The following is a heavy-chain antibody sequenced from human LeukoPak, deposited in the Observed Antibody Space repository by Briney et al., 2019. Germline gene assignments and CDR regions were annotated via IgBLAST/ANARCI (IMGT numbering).Heavy chain of an antibody. Sequence: PGGSQRLSCAASGFTFSDYYMSWIRQAPGKGLEWVSYISSSGSTIYYADSVKGRFTISRDNAKTSLYLQMNSLRADDTAVYYCARVVGATNLDYWGQGTLVTVSS. CDR3: ARVVGATNLDY. V-gene: IGHV3-11*01. CDR1: GFTFSDYY. CDR2: ISSSGSTI. D-gene: IGHD1-26*01. J-gene: IGHJ4*02.